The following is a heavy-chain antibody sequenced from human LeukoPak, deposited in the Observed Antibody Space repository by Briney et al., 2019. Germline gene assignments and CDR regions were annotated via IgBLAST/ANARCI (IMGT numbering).Heavy chain of an antibody. CDR1: GGSISSYY. J-gene: IGHJ4*02. V-gene: IGHV4-59*01. Sequence: SETLSLTCTVSGGSISSYYWSWIRQPPGKGLEWIGYIYYSGSTNYNPSLKSRVTISVDTSKNQFSLKLSSVTAADTAVYYCARDGAYSNLAFGYWGQGTLVTVSS. CDR3: ARDGAYSNLAFGY. CDR2: IYYSGST. D-gene: IGHD4-11*01.